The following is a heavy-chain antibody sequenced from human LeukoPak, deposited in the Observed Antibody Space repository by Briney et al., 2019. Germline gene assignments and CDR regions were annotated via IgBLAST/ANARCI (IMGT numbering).Heavy chain of an antibody. CDR1: GFTFSRYW. J-gene: IGHJ4*02. Sequence: PGGSLRLSRVGSGFTFSRYWLNWVRQAPGKGLEWVSSISSSSSYIYYADSVKGRFTISRDNAKNSLYLQMNSLRAEGTAVYYCARDKARIIDYWGQGTLVTVSS. CDR3: ARDKARIIDY. V-gene: IGHV3-21*01. D-gene: IGHD1-14*01. CDR2: ISSSSSYI.